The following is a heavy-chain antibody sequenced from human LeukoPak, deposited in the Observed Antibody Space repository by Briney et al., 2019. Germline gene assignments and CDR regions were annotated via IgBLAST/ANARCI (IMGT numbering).Heavy chain of an antibody. CDR1: GFIFSSYA. V-gene: IGHV3-23*01. J-gene: IGHJ5*02. D-gene: IGHD2-2*01. Sequence: GGSLRLSCAASGFIFSSYAMTRVRQAPGKGLEWVSALSASGGTTYYADSVKGRFTTSRDNSKNTLYLHMNSLRAEDTAAYYCAKLPREYCSSASCPNGFDTWGQGTLVTVSS. CDR2: LSASGGTT. CDR3: AKLPREYCSSASCPNGFDT.